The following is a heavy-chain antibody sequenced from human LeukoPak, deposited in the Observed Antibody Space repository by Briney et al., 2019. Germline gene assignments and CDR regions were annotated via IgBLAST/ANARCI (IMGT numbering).Heavy chain of an antibody. J-gene: IGHJ4*02. CDR2: ISGSGDGT. CDR1: GFTFSSDA. Sequence: GGSLRLSCAASGFTFSSDAMSWVRQAPGKGLQWVSGISGSGDGTYYTDSVKGRFTISRDNSKNTLYLQMNSLRAEDTAVYYCAKVKSSGHYYFDYWGQGTLVTVSS. V-gene: IGHV3-23*01. CDR3: AKVKSSGHYYFDY. D-gene: IGHD6-19*01.